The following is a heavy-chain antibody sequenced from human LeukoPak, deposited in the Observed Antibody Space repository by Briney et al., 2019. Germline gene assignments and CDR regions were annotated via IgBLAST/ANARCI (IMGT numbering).Heavy chain of an antibody. V-gene: IGHV4-34*01. CDR3: ARGLYLDP. CDR2: VNHAGIT. CDR1: GASFSGFH. J-gene: IGHJ5*02. D-gene: IGHD2/OR15-2a*01. Sequence: SETLSLTCAVYGASFSGFHWSWIRQPPGKGQEWIGEVNHAGITNYNPSLKSRVTISVDTSKNQFSLKLSSVTAADTAVYYCARGLYLDPWGQGTLVTVSS.